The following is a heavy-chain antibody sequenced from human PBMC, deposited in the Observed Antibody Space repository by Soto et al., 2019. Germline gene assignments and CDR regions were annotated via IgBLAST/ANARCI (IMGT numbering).Heavy chain of an antibody. CDR1: GYTFTSYA. D-gene: IGHD3-22*01. CDR2: INAGNGNT. Sequence: ASVKVSCKASGYTFTSYAMHWVRQAPGQRLEWMGWINAGNGNTKYSQKFQGRVTITRDTSASTAYMELSSLRSEDTAVYYCARDLAGITMIVVVKPGFDYWGQGTLVTVS. J-gene: IGHJ4*02. V-gene: IGHV1-3*01. CDR3: ARDLAGITMIVVVKPGFDY.